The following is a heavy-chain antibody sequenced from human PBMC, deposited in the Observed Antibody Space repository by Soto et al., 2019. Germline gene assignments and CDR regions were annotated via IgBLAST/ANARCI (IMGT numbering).Heavy chain of an antibody. CDR2: VSYDATNK. J-gene: IGHJ5*02. CDR1: GFTFSGIA. D-gene: IGHD2-2*01. CDR3: AKALSCTSSALDS. Sequence: QVQLVESGGGVVRPGNSLTLACAASGFTFSGIAMHWVRQAPGKGLEWVAVVSYDATNKFYGESVKGRFTVSRDNSKHTLYLHMTSLRPEDTATYYCAKALSCTSSALDSWGQGSLVIVS. V-gene: IGHV3-30*18.